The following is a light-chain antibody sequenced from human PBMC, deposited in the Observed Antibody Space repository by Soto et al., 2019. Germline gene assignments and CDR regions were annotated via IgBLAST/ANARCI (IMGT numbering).Light chain of an antibody. J-gene: IGLJ1*01. CDR2: GNT. V-gene: IGLV1-40*01. Sequence: QSVLTQPPSVSEAPGQRVTISCTGSSSNIGAGYAVHWYQQLPGTAPKLLIYGNTNRPSGVPDRFSGSKSGTSASLAITGLQAEDEADYYCQSYDTSLSYVFGGGTKLTVL. CDR3: QSYDTSLSYV. CDR1: SSNIGAGYA.